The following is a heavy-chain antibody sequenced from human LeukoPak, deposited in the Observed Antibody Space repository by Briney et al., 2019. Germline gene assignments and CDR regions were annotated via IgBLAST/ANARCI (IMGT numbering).Heavy chain of an antibody. CDR1: GGSISSNNYY. CDR3: ARFVVVPAAEEVEYFQH. J-gene: IGHJ1*01. Sequence: PSETLSLTCIVSGGSISSNNYYWGWIRQPPGKGLEWIGTIYYSGSTYYNPSLKSRVTISVDTSKNQFSLKLSSVTAADTAVYYCARFVVVPAAEEVEYFQHWGQGTLVTVSS. CDR2: IYYSGST. D-gene: IGHD2-2*01. V-gene: IGHV4-39*01.